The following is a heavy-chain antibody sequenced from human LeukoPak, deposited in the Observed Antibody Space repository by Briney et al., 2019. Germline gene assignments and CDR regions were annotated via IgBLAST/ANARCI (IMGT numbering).Heavy chain of an antibody. CDR3: ARDWSGSYSFGAFDI. V-gene: IGHV1-18*01. CDR2: ISAYNGNT. J-gene: IGHJ3*02. D-gene: IGHD1-26*01. CDR1: GYTLTSYG. Sequence: ASVKVSCKASGYTLTSYGISWVRQAPGQGLEWMGWISAYNGNTNYAQKLQGRVTMTTDTSTSTAYMELRSLRSDDTAVYYCARDWSGSYSFGAFDIWGQGTMVTVSS.